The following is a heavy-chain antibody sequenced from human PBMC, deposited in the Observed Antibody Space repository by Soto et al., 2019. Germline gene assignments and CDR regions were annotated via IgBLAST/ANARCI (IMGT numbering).Heavy chain of an antibody. V-gene: IGHV3-33*01. Sequence: GGSLRLSCAASGFTFSSYGMHWVRQAPGKGLEWVAAIWYDGSKEYYADSVKGRFTISRDNSKNTLYLQMNSLRAADTAVYYWATVLGTTRPRNWGQEPWSPSP. J-gene: IGHJ4*01. D-gene: IGHD1-1*01. CDR3: ATVLGTTRPRN. CDR1: GFTFSSYG. CDR2: IWYDGSKE.